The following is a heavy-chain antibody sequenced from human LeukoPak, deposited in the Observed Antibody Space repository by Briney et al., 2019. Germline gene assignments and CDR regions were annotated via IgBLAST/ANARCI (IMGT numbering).Heavy chain of an antibody. J-gene: IGHJ4*02. CDR1: GYTFTSYD. V-gene: IGHV1-8*03. CDR2: MNPNSGNT. CDR3: ARDYYDSSGYRFDY. Sequence: GASVKVSCKASGYTFTSYDINWVRQATGQGLEWMGWMNPNSGNTGYAQKFQGRVTITRNTSISTAYMELSSLRSEDTAVYYCARDYYDSSGYRFDYWGQGTLVTVSS. D-gene: IGHD3-22*01.